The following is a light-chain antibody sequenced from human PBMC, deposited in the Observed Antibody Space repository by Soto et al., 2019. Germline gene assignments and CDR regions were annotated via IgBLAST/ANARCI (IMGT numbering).Light chain of an antibody. Sequence: QAVVTQPPSVSGAPGQRVTISCTGRSSNIGAGYDVHWYQQLPGTAPKLLIYGNNNRPSGVPDRFSGSKSGTSASLAITGLQAEDEAEYYCQSYDSSLSGSTVFGTGTKLTVL. CDR3: QSYDSSLSGSTV. J-gene: IGLJ1*01. V-gene: IGLV1-40*01. CDR2: GNN. CDR1: SSNIGAGYD.